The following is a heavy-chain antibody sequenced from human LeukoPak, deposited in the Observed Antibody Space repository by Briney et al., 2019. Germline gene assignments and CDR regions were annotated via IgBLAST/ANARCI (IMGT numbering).Heavy chain of an antibody. CDR2: FYNGGST. D-gene: IGHD3/OR15-3a*01. J-gene: IGHJ4*02. Sequence: SETLSLTCTVSGGSISKNYWYWVRQSPGKGLEWIGNFYNGGSTNYNPSLKSRVTISVDTSKNQFFLKLNSVTAADTAVYYCAKSHFWTGYPSDYWGQGILVTVSS. V-gene: IGHV4-59*01. CDR3: AKSHFWTGYPSDY. CDR1: GGSISKNY.